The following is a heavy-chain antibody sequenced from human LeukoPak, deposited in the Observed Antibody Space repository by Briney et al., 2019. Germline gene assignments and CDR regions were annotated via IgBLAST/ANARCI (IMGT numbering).Heavy chain of an antibody. CDR2: INHSGST. CDR3: ARSYDDFWSGYYLDY. J-gene: IGHJ4*02. D-gene: IGHD3-3*01. V-gene: IGHV4-34*01. CDR1: GGSFSGYY. Sequence: SETLSLTCAVYGGSFSGYYWSWIRQPPGKGLEWIGEINHSGSTNYNPSLKSRVTISVDTSKNQFSLKLSSVTAADTAMYYCARSYDDFWSGYYLDYWGQGTLVTVSS.